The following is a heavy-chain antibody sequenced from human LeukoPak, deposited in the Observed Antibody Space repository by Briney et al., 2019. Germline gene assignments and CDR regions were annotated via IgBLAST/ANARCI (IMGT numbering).Heavy chain of an antibody. J-gene: IGHJ6*02. CDR2: VHLSGST. Sequence: PSETLSLTCGVYGGSFSGHYWSWIRQPPGKGLEWIGEVHLSGSTNYNPSLKSRVTISVDTSKNQFSLKLSSVTAADTAVYYCASYKSGSDYYDSSAYYYYGMDVWGQGTTVTVSS. V-gene: IGHV4-34*01. CDR3: ASYKSGSDYYDSSAYYYYGMDV. D-gene: IGHD3-22*01. CDR1: GGSFSGHY.